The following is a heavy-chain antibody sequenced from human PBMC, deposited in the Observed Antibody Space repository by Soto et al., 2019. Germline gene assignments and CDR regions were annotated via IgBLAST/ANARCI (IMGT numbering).Heavy chain of an antibody. CDR2: ISAYNGNT. CDR3: ARDYQLVRSGYYGMDV. D-gene: IGHD6-13*01. V-gene: IGHV1-18*04. CDR1: GYTFTSYG. J-gene: IGHJ6*02. Sequence: GASVKVSCKASGYTFTSYGISWVRQAPGQGLEWMGWISAYNGNTNYAQKLQGRVTMTTDTSTSTAYMELRSLRSDDTAVYYCARDYQLVRSGYYGMDVWGQGTTVTVSS.